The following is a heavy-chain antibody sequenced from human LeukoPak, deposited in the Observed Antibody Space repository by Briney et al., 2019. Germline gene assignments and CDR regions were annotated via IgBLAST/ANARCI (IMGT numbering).Heavy chain of an antibody. D-gene: IGHD3-22*01. CDR1: GFTFSGYG. CDR2: ISSSSTI. V-gene: IGHV3-69-1*01. Sequence: GGSLRLSCAASGFTFSGYGMNWVRQAPGKGLEWVSSISSSSTIYYSDSVKGRFTISRDNAKNSLYLQMNSLRDEDTAVYYCARPRYYYDSSGYRHFDCWGQGTLVTVS. CDR3: ARPRYYYDSSGYRHFDC. J-gene: IGHJ4*02.